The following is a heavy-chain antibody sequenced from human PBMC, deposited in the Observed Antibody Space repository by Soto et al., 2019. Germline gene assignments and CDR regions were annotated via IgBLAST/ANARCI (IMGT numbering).Heavy chain of an antibody. CDR2: ISAYNGNT. D-gene: IGHD4-17*01. J-gene: IGHJ6*03. CDR1: GYTFTSYG. V-gene: IGHV1-18*01. CDR3: ARVPTNQDYGDYWYMDV. Sequence: ASVKVSCKASGYTFTSYGISWVRQAPGQGLEWMGWISAYNGNTNYAQKLQGRVTMTTDTSTSTAYMELRSLRSDDTAVYYCARVPTNQDYGDYWYMDVWGKGTTVTVSS.